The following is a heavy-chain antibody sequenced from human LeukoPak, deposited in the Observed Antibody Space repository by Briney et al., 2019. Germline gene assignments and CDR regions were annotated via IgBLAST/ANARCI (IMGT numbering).Heavy chain of an antibody. V-gene: IGHV3-23*01. CDR1: GFTFNIYG. J-gene: IGHJ4*02. Sequence: PGGSLRLSCAASGFTFNIYGMNWVCQAPGKGLEWVSGIGPGGHMTYYAESVKGRFTISRDDSKNTLSLQMSSLRAEDTAVYYCAKDRDIVVVVAATFDYWGQGTLVTVSS. CDR2: IGPGGHMT. D-gene: IGHD2-15*01. CDR3: AKDRDIVVVVAATFDY.